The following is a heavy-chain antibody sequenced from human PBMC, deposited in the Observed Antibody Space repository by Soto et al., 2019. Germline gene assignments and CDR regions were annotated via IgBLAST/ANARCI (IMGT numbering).Heavy chain of an antibody. Sequence: GASVKVSCKASGYSFTDYHIHWVRQAPGQGLEWLGRINPKSGGTSTAQKFQGWVTMTTDTSISTASMELTRLTSDDTAIYYCARGDSTDCSNGVCSFFYNHDLDVWGQGTTVTVSS. CDR3: ARGDSTDCSNGVCSFFYNHDLDV. D-gene: IGHD2-8*01. CDR1: GYSFTDYH. V-gene: IGHV1-2*04. CDR2: INPKSGGT. J-gene: IGHJ6*02.